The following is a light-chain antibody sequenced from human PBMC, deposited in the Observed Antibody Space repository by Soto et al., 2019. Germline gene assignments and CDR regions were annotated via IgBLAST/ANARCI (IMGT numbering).Light chain of an antibody. CDR3: QQRSNWPPNT. J-gene: IGKJ2*01. V-gene: IGKV3-11*01. CDR1: QSVSSY. CDR2: DAS. Sequence: EIVLTQSPDNLSLSPGERSTLSCRASQSVSSYLAWYQQKPGQPPRLLIYDASNRAIGIPARFSGSGSGTDFTLTISSLEPEDFAVYYCQQRSNWPPNTFGQGTKLEIK.